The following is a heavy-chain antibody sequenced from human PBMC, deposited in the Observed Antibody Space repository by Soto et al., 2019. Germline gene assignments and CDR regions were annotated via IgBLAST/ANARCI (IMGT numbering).Heavy chain of an antibody. Sequence: ASVNVSCKAFGYTFTSYDINWVRQATGQGLEWMGWMNPNSGNTGYAQKFQGRVTMTRDTSTSTVYMELSSLRSEDTVVYYCARDDACITGTTCAFDIWGQGTMVTVS. CDR2: MNPNSGNT. CDR3: ARDDACITGTTCAFDI. V-gene: IGHV1-8*01. CDR1: GYTFTSYD. J-gene: IGHJ3*02. D-gene: IGHD1-7*01.